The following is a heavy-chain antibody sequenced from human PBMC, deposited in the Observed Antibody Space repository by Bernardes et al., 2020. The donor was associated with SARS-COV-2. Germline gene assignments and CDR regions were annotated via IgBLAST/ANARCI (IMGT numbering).Heavy chain of an antibody. J-gene: IGHJ4*02. Sequence: ASVKVSCKVSGYTLTELSMHWVRQAPGKGLEWMGGFDPEDGETIYAQKFQGRVTMTEDTSTDTAYMELSSLRSEDTAVYYCATGFGYYGSGNPLYWGQGTLVTVSS. V-gene: IGHV1-24*01. CDR2: FDPEDGET. D-gene: IGHD3-10*01. CDR1: GYTLTELS. CDR3: ATGFGYYGSGNPLY.